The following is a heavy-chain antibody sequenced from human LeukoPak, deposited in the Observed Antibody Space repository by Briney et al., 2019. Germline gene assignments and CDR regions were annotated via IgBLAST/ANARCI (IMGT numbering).Heavy chain of an antibody. CDR1: GFTVSSNY. CDR3: ARGGSGSYIDAFDI. J-gene: IGHJ3*02. Sequence: GGSLRLSCAASGFTVSSNYMSWVRQAPGKGLEWVSLIYSGGSTYYADSVKGRFAISRDNSKNTLYLEMNSLRAEDAAVYYCARGGSGSYIDAFDIWGQGTMVTVSS. CDR2: IYSGGST. D-gene: IGHD3-10*01. V-gene: IGHV3-66*01.